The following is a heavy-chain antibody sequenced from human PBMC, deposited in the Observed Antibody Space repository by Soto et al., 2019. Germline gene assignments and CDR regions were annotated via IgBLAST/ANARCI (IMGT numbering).Heavy chain of an antibody. V-gene: IGHV4-4*02. Sequence: PSETLSLTCVASGGSISSSNWWSWVRQPPGKGLEWIGEIYHSGTTNYSPSLKSRVIISADMSKNHFSLTLTSVTAADTAVYYCVFPATADFDYWGQGTPVTVSS. J-gene: IGHJ4*02. CDR1: GGSISSSNW. CDR3: VFPATADFDY. CDR2: IYHSGTT. D-gene: IGHD6-13*01.